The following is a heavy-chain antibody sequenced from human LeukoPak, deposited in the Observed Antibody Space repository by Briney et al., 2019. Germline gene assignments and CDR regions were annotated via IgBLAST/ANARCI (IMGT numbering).Heavy chain of an antibody. CDR3: ARGRVGATQNYYYYGMDV. V-gene: IGHV1-18*01. CDR1: GYTLTSYG. J-gene: IGHJ6*02. CDR2: ISAYNGNT. Sequence: ASVKVSCKASGYTLTSYGISWVRQAPGQGLEWMGWISAYNGNTNYAQKLQGRVTMTTDTSTSTAYMELRSLRSDDTAVYYCARGRVGATQNYYYYGMDVWGQGTTVTVSS. D-gene: IGHD1-26*01.